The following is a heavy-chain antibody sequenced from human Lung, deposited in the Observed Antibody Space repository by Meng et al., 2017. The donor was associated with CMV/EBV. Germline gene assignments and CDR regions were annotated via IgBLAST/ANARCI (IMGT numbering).Heavy chain of an antibody. D-gene: IGHD2-2*01. CDR2: IIPIFGTA. V-gene: IGHV1-69*05. J-gene: IGHJ6*02. Sequence: SVKVSXKASGGTFSSYAISWVRQAPGQGLEWMGGIIPIFGTANYAQKFQGRVTITTDESTSTAYMELSSLRSEDTAVYYCVREGGCSSTSCYYYYGMNVWGQGTTVTVSS. CDR1: GGTFSSYA. CDR3: VREGGCSSTSCYYYYGMNV.